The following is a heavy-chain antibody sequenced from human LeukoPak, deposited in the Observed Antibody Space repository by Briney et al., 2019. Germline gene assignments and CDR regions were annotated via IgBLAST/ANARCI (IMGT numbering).Heavy chain of an antibody. D-gene: IGHD3-3*01. CDR3: AREGGFYRPLDY. V-gene: IGHV4-4*02. J-gene: IGHJ4*02. CDR2: VHLDGRT. Sequence: ASETLSLTCGVSGGSVIITNWWTWVRQPPGKGLEWIGEVHLDGRTNYNPSLESRLTMSVDVSENQVSLKLTSVTAADTAVYYCAREGGFYRPLDYSGQGTLVTVSS. CDR1: GGSVIITNW.